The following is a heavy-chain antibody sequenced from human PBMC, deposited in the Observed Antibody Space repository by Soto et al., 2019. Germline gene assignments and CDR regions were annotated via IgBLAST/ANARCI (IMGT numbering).Heavy chain of an antibody. Sequence: QVQLQQWGAGLLKPSETLSLTCAVYGGSFSGYYWSWIRQPPGKGLEWIGEINHSGSTNHNPSLKSRVTISVDTSKNQFSLKLSSVTAADTPVYYCARADIVAVVAATRAGGFDYWGQGTLVTVSS. CDR2: INHSGST. CDR1: GGSFSGYY. CDR3: ARADIVAVVAATRAGGFDY. J-gene: IGHJ4*02. D-gene: IGHD2-15*01. V-gene: IGHV4-34*01.